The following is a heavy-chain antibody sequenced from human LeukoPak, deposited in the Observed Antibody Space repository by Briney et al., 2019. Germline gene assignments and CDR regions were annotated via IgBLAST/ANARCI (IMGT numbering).Heavy chain of an antibody. J-gene: IGHJ6*03. CDR3: ARDLNYMDV. CDR1: GFTFSSYA. Sequence: GGSLRLSCATSGFTFSSYAMSWVRQAPGKGLEWVSAISGSAGSTYYTDSVKGRFTISRDSSRNTLYLQMNSLRAEDTAVYYCARDLNYMDVWGKGTTVTVSS. CDR2: ISGSAGST. V-gene: IGHV3-23*01.